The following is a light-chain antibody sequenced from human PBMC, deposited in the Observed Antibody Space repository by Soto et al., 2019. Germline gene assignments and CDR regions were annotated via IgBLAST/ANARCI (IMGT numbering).Light chain of an antibody. CDR2: TAS. Sequence: DTQMTQSPSSVSASVGDRVTITCRASQRISTWVDWYQQKPGKAPKLLIYTASSLQSGVPPRFSGSGSETDFTLTITSLQPEDFATYYCQQAHSFPVTFGQGTRLDIK. CDR1: QRISTW. CDR3: QQAHSFPVT. V-gene: IGKV1-12*01. J-gene: IGKJ5*01.